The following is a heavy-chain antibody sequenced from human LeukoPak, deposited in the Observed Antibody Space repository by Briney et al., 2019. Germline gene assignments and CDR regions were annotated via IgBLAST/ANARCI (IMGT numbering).Heavy chain of an antibody. Sequence: PSETLSLTCAVYGGSFSGYYWSWIRQPPGKGLEWIGEINHRGSTNYNPSLKSRVTISVDTSKNQFSLKLSSVTAADTAVYYCARAWIFGVVINDYYYMDVWGKGTTVTVSS. V-gene: IGHV4-34*01. D-gene: IGHD3-3*01. CDR1: GGSFSGYY. CDR3: ARAWIFGVVINDYYYMDV. J-gene: IGHJ6*03. CDR2: INHRGST.